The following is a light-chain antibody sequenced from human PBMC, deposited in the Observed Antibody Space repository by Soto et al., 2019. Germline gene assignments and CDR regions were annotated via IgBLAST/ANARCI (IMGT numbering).Light chain of an antibody. Sequence: AIRMTQSPSSLSASTGDRVTITCRASQGISSYLAGYQQKPGKAPKLLIYAASTLQSGVPSRFSGSGSGTDFTLTISCLQSEDFATYYCQQYYSYPRTFGQGTKVEIK. V-gene: IGKV1-8*01. CDR3: QQYYSYPRT. CDR2: AAS. J-gene: IGKJ1*01. CDR1: QGISSY.